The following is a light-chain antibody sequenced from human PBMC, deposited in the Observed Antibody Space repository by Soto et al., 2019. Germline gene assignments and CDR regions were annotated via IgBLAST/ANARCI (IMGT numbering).Light chain of an antibody. CDR3: HQYNNWPPWT. J-gene: IGKJ1*01. CDR2: GAS. CDR1: QSISSN. V-gene: IGKV3-15*01. Sequence: EILMTQSPATLSLSPGEISTLSCRSSQSISSNLAWYQQKPGQAPRLLIFGASTRATGIPARFSGSGSGTEFTLTISSLQSEDFAVYYCHQYNNWPPWTFGQGTKVDTK.